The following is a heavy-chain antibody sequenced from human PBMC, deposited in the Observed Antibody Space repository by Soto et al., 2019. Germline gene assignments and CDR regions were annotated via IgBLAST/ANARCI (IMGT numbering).Heavy chain of an antibody. CDR3: ARRDGYNSDLFEY. V-gene: IGHV2-5*01. D-gene: IGHD1-1*01. J-gene: IGHJ4*02. CDR1: GFSLSTSGVG. CDR2: IFWNDEK. Sequence: SGPTLMNPTQTLTLTCTFSGFSLSTSGVGVAWVRQPPGQALEWLAFIFWNDEKHYRPSLKSRVTIIKDTSKNQVVLTMTNVDPMDTGTYYCARRDGYNSDLFEYWAQGALVTVSS.